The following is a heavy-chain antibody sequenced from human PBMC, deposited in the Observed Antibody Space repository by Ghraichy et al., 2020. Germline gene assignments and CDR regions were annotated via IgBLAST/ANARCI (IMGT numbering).Heavy chain of an antibody. J-gene: IGHJ6*02. CDR3: ARAGSIRRLALGHRYYYHGMDV. D-gene: IGHD6-19*01. Sequence: SETLSLTCAVYGGSFSGYYWSWIRQPPGKGLEWIGEINHSGSTNYNPSLKSRVTISVDTSKNQFSLKLSSVTAADTAVYYCARAGSIRRLALGHRYYYHGMDVWGQGTTVTVSS. CDR2: INHSGST. V-gene: IGHV4-34*01. CDR1: GGSFSGYY.